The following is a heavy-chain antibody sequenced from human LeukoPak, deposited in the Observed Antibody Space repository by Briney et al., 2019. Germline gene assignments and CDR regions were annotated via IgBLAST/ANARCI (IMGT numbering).Heavy chain of an antibody. CDR1: GFTFSSYS. Sequence: TGGSLRLSCAASGFTFSSYSMNWVRQAPGKGLEWVSVIYSGGSTYYADSVKGRFTISRDNSKNTLYLQMNSLRAEDTAVYYCARVDGSGSYYPWYFDYWGQGTLVTVSS. V-gene: IGHV3-53*01. D-gene: IGHD3-10*01. CDR2: IYSGGST. CDR3: ARVDGSGSYYPWYFDY. J-gene: IGHJ4*02.